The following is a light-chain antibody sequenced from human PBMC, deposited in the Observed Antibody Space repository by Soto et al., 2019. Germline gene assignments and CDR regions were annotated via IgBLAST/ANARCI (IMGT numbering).Light chain of an antibody. CDR3: QQYAGSPRT. Sequence: EVVLTQSPGTLSLSQGERATLSCRASQSVSSNSLAWYHQKPGQPPRLLMYSASRRATGIPDRFTGSGSGTDSTLTINRVEPEDFAVYFCQQYAGSPRTFGQGTKV. V-gene: IGKV3-20*01. CDR2: SAS. CDR1: QSVSSNS. J-gene: IGKJ1*01.